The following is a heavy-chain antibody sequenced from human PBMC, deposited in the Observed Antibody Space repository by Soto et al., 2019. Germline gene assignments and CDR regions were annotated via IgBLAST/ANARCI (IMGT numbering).Heavy chain of an antibody. CDR2: IWYDGSNK. CDR1: GFTFSSYG. Sequence: QVQLVESGGGVVQPGRSLRLSCAASGFTFSSYGMHWVRQAPGKGLEWVAVIWYDGSNKYYADSVKGRFTISGDNSKNTLYLQMNSLRAEDTAVYYCARDMTTVIRPVNWYFDLWGRGTLVTVSS. D-gene: IGHD4-17*01. V-gene: IGHV3-33*01. J-gene: IGHJ2*01. CDR3: ARDMTTVIRPVNWYFDL.